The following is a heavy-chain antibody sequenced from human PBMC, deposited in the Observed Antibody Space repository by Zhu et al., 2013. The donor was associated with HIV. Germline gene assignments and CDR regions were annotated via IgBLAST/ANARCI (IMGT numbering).Heavy chain of an antibody. Sequence: QVQLVQSGAEVKKPGASVKVSCKAPGYTFTSYGISWVRQAPGQGLEWMGWISAYNGNTNYAQKLQGRVTMTTDTSTSTAYMELRSLRSDDTAVYYCARAEKITVNYYKTPIDYWGQGTLVTVSS. CDR2: ISAYNGNT. D-gene: IGHD1-26*01. V-gene: IGHV1-18*01. CDR3: ARAEKITVNYYKTPIDY. CDR1: GYTFTSYG. J-gene: IGHJ4*02.